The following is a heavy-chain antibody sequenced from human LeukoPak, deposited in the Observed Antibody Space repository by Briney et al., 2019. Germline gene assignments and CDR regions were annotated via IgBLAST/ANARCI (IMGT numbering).Heavy chain of an antibody. Sequence: PGGSLRLSCAASGFTFSSYWMSWVRQAPGKGLEWVANIKQDGSEKYYVDSVKGRFTISRDNAKNSLYLQMNSLRAEDTAVYYCARDSGCSGGSCYPTLSSFDYWGQGTLVTVSS. CDR2: IKQDGSEK. V-gene: IGHV3-7*03. J-gene: IGHJ4*02. D-gene: IGHD2-15*01. CDR3: ARDSGCSGGSCYPTLSSFDY. CDR1: GFTFSSYW.